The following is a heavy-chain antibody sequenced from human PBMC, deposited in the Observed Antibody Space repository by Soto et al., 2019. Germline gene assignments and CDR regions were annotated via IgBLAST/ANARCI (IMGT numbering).Heavy chain of an antibody. V-gene: IGHV3-23*01. CDR1: GFTFNNYV. D-gene: IGHD2-21*02. Sequence: EVQLLESGGGLVQPGGSLRLSCAASGFTFNNYVMTWVRQTPGKGLDWVSLVTANSGVIYYADSVKGRFTVSRDNSKNTLYLQINSLRAEDTALYYFARYCAGDCDRGFDTWGQGTLVTVSS. CDR2: VTANSGVI. J-gene: IGHJ4*02. CDR3: ARYCAGDCDRGFDT.